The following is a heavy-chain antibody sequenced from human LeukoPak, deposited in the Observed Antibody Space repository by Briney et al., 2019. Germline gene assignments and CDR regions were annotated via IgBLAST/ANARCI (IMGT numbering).Heavy chain of an antibody. CDR2: INHSGST. D-gene: IGHD1-1*01. V-gene: IGHV4-34*01. CDR3: AKSKESYNSHRAYNWFDP. J-gene: IGHJ5*02. Sequence: SETLSLTCAVYGGSFSGYYWSWIRQPPEKGLEWIGEINHSGSTNYNPSLKSRVTISVDTSKNQFSLKLSSVTAADTAVYYCAKSKESYNSHRAYNWFDPWGQGTLVTVSS. CDR1: GGSFSGYY.